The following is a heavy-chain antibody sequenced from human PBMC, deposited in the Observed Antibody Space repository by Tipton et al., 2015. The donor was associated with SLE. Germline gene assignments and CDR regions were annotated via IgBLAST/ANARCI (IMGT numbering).Heavy chain of an antibody. CDR2: ICHTGST. J-gene: IGHJ3*02. V-gene: IGHV4-38-2*02. CDR3: AREEGQWDAFDI. CDR1: GYSISSGYC. Sequence: TLSLTCTVSGYSISSGYCWGWIRQPPGKGLEWIGSICHTGSTFYSPSLKSRVTISVDTSKNQFSLKLSSVTAADTAVYYCAREEGQWDAFDIWGQGTMVTVSS. D-gene: IGHD6-19*01.